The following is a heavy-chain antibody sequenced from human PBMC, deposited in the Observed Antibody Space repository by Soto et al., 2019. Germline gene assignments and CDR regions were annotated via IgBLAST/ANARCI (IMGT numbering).Heavy chain of an antibody. CDR1: GFTISSYR. V-gene: IGHV3-48*02. D-gene: IGHD6-13*01. CDR2: ITSSGTTV. Sequence: EVHLVESGGGLVQPGGSLRLSCAASGFTISSYRLNWVRQAPGKGLEWVSYITSSGTTVYYADSVRGRFTISRDNAKNSLYLQMNSLRDDDTAVYYCARGSSNWAYYFDFWGQGTLVTVSS. J-gene: IGHJ4*02. CDR3: ARGSSNWAYYFDF.